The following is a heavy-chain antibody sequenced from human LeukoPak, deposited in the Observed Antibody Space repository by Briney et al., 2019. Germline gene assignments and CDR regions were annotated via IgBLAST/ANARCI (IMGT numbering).Heavy chain of an antibody. D-gene: IGHD5-18*01. CDR2: IYYSGST. Sequence: LRLSCAASGFTFSSYSMNWIRQPPGKGLEWIGYIYYSGSTYYNPSLKSRVTISVDTSKNQFSLKLSSVTAADTAVYYCATVDTAMASADYWGQGTLVTVSS. J-gene: IGHJ4*02. V-gene: IGHV4-30-4*08. CDR3: ATVDTAMASADY. CDR1: GFTFSSYS.